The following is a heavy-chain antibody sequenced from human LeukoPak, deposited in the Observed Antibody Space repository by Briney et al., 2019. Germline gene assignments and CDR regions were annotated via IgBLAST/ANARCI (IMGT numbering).Heavy chain of an antibody. CDR1: GGSISSYY. Sequence: SETLSLTCTVSGGSISSYYWSWIRQPPGKGLEWIGYIYYSGSTNYNPPFKSRVTISVDTSKNQFSLKLSSVTAAGTAVYYCAAEDDYGDSPHYWGQGTLVTVSS. J-gene: IGHJ4*02. D-gene: IGHD4-17*01. V-gene: IGHV4-59*01. CDR2: IYYSGST. CDR3: AAEDDYGDSPHY.